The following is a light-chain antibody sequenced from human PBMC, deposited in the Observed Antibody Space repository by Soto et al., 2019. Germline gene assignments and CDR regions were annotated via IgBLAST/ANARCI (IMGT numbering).Light chain of an antibody. CDR3: QQFDTSPYT. V-gene: IGKV3-20*01. Sequence: VLTQSPGTLSLSPGERATLSCRASQSVSRYLVWYQQKPSQAPRLLIYGASSRASGIPDRFSGSGSGTDFTLTINRLGPEDSAVYYCQQFDTSPYTFGQGTKLEIK. J-gene: IGKJ2*01. CDR1: QSVSRY. CDR2: GAS.